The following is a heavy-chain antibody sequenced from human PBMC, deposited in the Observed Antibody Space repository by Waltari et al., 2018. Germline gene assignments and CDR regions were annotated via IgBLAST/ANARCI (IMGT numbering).Heavy chain of an antibody. V-gene: IGHV4-34*01. CDR3: ARGSRKTFFDY. CDR1: GGYFSGYY. Sequence: QVQLQQWGAGLLKPSETLYLTCDVSGGYFSGYYWSWIRQPPGGRLEWIGDVSHTGATSYNASLRSRVTISVDTSKRQFSLNLTSVAAAERGVYYCARGSRKTFFDYWSQGTLVTVSS. CDR2: VSHTGAT. D-gene: IGHD3-16*01. J-gene: IGHJ4*02.